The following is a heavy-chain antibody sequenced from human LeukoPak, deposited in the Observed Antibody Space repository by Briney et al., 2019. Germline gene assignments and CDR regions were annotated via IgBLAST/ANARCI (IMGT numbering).Heavy chain of an antibody. J-gene: IGHJ4*02. D-gene: IGHD5-24*01. V-gene: IGHV3-23*01. Sequence: GGSLRLSCVGSGFTLSDCAMSWVRQAPGKGLEGVSDISESGVNTHYADSEKGRFTISRDLSKNTLYLQMNSLRVEDTAVYYCAKRVRDGYNSPIDYWGQGTLVTVSS. CDR1: GFTLSDCA. CDR3: AKRVRDGYNSPIDY. CDR2: ISESGVNT.